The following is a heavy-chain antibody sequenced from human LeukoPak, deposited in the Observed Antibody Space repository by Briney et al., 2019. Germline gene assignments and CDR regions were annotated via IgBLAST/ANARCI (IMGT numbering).Heavy chain of an antibody. CDR1: RFTFSSYS. V-gene: IGHV3-48*04. D-gene: IGHD5-12*01. CDR2: ISSSGSTI. Sequence: GGSLRLSCAASRFTFSSYSMNWVRQAPGKGLEWVSYISSSGSTIYYADSVKGRFAISRDNAKNSLYLQMNSLRAEDTAVYYCARSNSKWLLKTDYWGQGTLVTVSS. J-gene: IGHJ4*02. CDR3: ARSNSKWLLKTDY.